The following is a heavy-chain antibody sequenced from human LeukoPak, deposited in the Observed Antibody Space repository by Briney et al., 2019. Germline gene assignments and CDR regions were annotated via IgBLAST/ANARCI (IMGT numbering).Heavy chain of an antibody. D-gene: IGHD6-19*01. J-gene: IGHJ4*02. Sequence: SVKVSCKASGGTFSSYAISWVRPAPGQGLEWMGGIIPIFGTANYAQKFQGRVTITADESTSTAYMELSSLRSEDTAVYYCAGPRRSGWYYFDYGGQGTLVTVSS. CDR3: AGPRRSGWYYFDY. CDR1: GGTFSSYA. V-gene: IGHV1-69*13. CDR2: IIPIFGTA.